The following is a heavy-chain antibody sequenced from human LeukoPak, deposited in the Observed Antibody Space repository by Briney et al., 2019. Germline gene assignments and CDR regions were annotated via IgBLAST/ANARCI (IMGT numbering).Heavy chain of an antibody. Sequence: GASVKVSCKASGYTFTGYYMHWVRQAPGQGLEWMGWINPNSDDTNYAQKFQGRVTMTRDTSISTAYMELSRLKSDDTAVYYCARDSAPGDTYGLLGIDSWGQGTLVTVSS. CDR1: GYTFTGYY. D-gene: IGHD5-18*01. CDR3: ARDSAPGDTYGLLGIDS. CDR2: INPNSDDT. V-gene: IGHV1-2*02. J-gene: IGHJ4*02.